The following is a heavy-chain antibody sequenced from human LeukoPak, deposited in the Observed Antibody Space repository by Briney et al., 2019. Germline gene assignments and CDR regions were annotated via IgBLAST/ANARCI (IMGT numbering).Heavy chain of an antibody. Sequence: SETLSLTCTVSGDSITSGGFYWSWIRQHPGRGLEWIGYIYYRARTYYNPSLKSRVIVSLDTSKNQFSLNLRSVTAADTAGYYCARDSSGRYYFDHWGRGILVTVSS. CDR2: IYYRART. J-gene: IGHJ4*02. D-gene: IGHD3-22*01. CDR1: GDSITSGGFY. V-gene: IGHV4-31*03. CDR3: ARDSSGRYYFDH.